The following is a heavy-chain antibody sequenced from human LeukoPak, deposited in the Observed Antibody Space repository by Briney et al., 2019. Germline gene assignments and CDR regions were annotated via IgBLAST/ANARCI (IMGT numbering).Heavy chain of an antibody. CDR2: IKQDGSEK. Sequence: GGSLRLSCAASGFTFSNFWMTWVRQAPGKGLEWVANIKQDGSEKYYVDSVKGRFTISRDNAKNSLYLQMNSLRAEDTAVYYCAKDRRIVVVAAGYWGQGTLVTVSS. J-gene: IGHJ4*02. D-gene: IGHD2-21*01. V-gene: IGHV3-7*03. CDR1: GFTFSNFW. CDR3: AKDRRIVVVAAGY.